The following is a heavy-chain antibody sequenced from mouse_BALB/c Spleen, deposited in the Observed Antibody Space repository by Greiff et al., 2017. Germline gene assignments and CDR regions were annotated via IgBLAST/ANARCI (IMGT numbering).Heavy chain of an antibody. J-gene: IGHJ4*01. CDR1: GFTFSSFG. V-gene: IGHV5-17*02. Sequence: EVQLVESGGGLVQPGGSRKLSCAASGFTFSSFGMHWVRQAPEKGLEWVAYISSGSSTIYYADTVKGRFTISRDNPKNTLFLQMTSLRSEDTAMYYCARSDGYYGYAMDYWGQGTSVTVSS. D-gene: IGHD1-1*01. CDR3: ARSDGYYGYAMDY. CDR2: ISSGSSTI.